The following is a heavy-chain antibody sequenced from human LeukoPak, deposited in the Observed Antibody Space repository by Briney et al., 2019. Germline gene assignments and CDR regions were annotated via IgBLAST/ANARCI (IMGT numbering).Heavy chain of an antibody. J-gene: IGHJ4*02. V-gene: IGHV4-59*01. CDR2: IYYSGST. CDR3: ARVKVDTAMVWFDY. CDR1: GGSISRYC. D-gene: IGHD5-18*01. Sequence: PSETLSLTCAGSGGSISRYCWSWIRRPPGKGLEWMGDIYYSGSTNYKPSLKSRVTISVDTSKNQFSLKLSSVTAADTAVYYCARVKVDTAMVWFDYWGQGTLVTVSS.